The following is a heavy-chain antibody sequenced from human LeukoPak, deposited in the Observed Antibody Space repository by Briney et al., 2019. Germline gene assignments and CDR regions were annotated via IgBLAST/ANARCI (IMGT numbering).Heavy chain of an antibody. V-gene: IGHV3-66*01. CDR3: ARAVWYSSGWYFDY. CDR2: IYSGGST. Sequence: GGSLRLSCAASGFTVSSNYMSWVRQAPGKGLEWVSVIYSGGSTYYADSVRGRFTISRDNSKNTLYLQMNSLRAEDTAVYYCARAVWYSSGWYFDYWGQGTLVTVSS. D-gene: IGHD6-19*01. CDR1: GFTVSSNY. J-gene: IGHJ4*02.